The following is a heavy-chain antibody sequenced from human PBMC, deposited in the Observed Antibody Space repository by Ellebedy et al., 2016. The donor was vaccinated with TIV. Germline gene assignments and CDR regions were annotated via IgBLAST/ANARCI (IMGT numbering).Heavy chain of an antibody. V-gene: IGHV4-34*01. CDR3: ARMGSGGDIFDAFDI. CDR1: GVFLSGYC. Sequence: MPSDTLSLTCGVHGVFLSGYCWTWIRQSPEKGLEWIGEVSHRGSTKYNLSLKSRVTISVDTSKNQFSLKLSSVTAADTAVYYCARMGSGGDIFDAFDIWGQGTMVTVSS. D-gene: IGHD2-15*01. J-gene: IGHJ3*02. CDR2: VSHRGST.